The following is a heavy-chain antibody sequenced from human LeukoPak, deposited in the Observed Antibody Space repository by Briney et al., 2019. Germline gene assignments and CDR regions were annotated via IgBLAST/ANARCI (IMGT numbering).Heavy chain of an antibody. D-gene: IGHD4-17*01. CDR3: ARFLYGDYGYYYSCGMDV. J-gene: IGHJ6*02. CDR2: IYYSGST. Sequence: PSETLSLTGTVSGGSISSGGYYGSWIRQHPGKGLEWIGYIYYSGSTYYNPSLKSRVTISVDTSKNQFSLKLSSVTAADTAVYYCARFLYGDYGYYYSCGMDVWGQGTTVTVSS. V-gene: IGHV4-31*03. CDR1: GGSISSGGYY.